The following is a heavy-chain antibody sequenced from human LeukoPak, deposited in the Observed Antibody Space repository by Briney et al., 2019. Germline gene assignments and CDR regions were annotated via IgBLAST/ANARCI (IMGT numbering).Heavy chain of an antibody. D-gene: IGHD3-9*01. CDR3: ARAYDILTGLDY. V-gene: IGHV3-NL1*01. CDR2: ISRNSGDYT. J-gene: IGHJ4*02. CDR1: GFTFSIYD. Sequence: GGSLRLSCEASGFTFSIYDMYWVRQAPGKGLECVASISRNSGDYTLYAASVKGRFTISRDNSKNTLYLQMNSLRAEDTAVSYCARAYDILTGLDYWGQGTLVTVSS.